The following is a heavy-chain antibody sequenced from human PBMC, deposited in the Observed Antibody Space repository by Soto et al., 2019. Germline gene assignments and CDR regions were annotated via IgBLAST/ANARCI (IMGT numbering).Heavy chain of an antibody. D-gene: IGHD2-2*01. J-gene: IGHJ4*02. CDR3: ARGRGSTGYLGREHYFDY. CDR2: IDIGGNT. Sequence: EVQVVESGGGLVQPGGSLRLSCAASGFSVTNNYMNWVRQAPGKGLEWVSIIDIGGNTYYADSVKDRFTISRDNSSXTLXLHMDSLRAEDTAVYYCARGRGSTGYLGREHYFDYWGQGTLVTVSP. V-gene: IGHV3-66*01. CDR1: GFSVTNNY.